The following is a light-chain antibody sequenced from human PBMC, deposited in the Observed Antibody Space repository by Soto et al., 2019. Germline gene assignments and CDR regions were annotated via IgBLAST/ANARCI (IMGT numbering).Light chain of an antibody. CDR2: GNS. J-gene: IGLJ2*01. Sequence: QSVLTQPPSVSGAPGQRVTISCTGSSSNIGAGYDVHWYQQLPGTAPKLLIYGNSNRPSGVPDRFSGSKSGTSAPLAITGLQAEDEADYYCQSYDSSLSGYVFGGGTQLTVL. CDR3: QSYDSSLSGYV. V-gene: IGLV1-40*01. CDR1: SSNIGAGYD.